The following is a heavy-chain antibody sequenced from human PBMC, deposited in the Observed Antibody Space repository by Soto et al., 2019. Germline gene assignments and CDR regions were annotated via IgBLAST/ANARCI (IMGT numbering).Heavy chain of an antibody. Sequence: SETLSLTCAVSGGSISSGGYSWSWIRQPPGKGLEWIGYIYHSGSTYYNPSLKSRVTISVDRSKNQFSLKLSSVTAADTAVYYCARGGHLWFGELFPIYYYYYGMDVWGQGTTVTVSS. CDR2: IYHSGST. J-gene: IGHJ6*02. CDR1: GGSISSGGYS. D-gene: IGHD3-10*01. CDR3: ARGGHLWFGELFPIYYYYYGMDV. V-gene: IGHV4-30-2*01.